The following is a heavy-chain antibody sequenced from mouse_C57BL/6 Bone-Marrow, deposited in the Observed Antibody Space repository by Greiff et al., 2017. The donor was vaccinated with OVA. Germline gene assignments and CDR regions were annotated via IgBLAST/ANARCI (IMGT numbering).Heavy chain of an antibody. CDR2: IDPENGDT. V-gene: IGHV14-4*01. J-gene: IGHJ3*01. CDR3: TNYEAY. Sequence: EVHLVESGAELVRPGASVKLSCTASGFNIKDDYMHWVKQRPEQGLEWIGWIDPENGDTEYASKFQGKATITADTSSNTAYLQLSSLTSEDTAVYYCTNYEAYWGQGTLVTVSA. CDR1: GFNIKDDY. D-gene: IGHD2-4*01.